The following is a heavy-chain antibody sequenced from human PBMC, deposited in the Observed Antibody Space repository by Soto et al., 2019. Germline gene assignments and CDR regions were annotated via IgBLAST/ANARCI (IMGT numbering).Heavy chain of an antibody. D-gene: IGHD3-22*01. CDR3: ARTYYYDYSGYYPGFYFDY. Sequence: PSETLSLTCTVSGGSIGSGDYYWSWIRQPPGKGLEWIGYIYYSGSTYYNPSLKSRVTISVATSKNQFSLKLSSVTAADTAVYYCARTYYYDYSGYYPGFYFDYWGQGTLVTVSS. CDR2: IYYSGST. J-gene: IGHJ4*02. CDR1: GGSIGSGDYY. V-gene: IGHV4-30-4*02.